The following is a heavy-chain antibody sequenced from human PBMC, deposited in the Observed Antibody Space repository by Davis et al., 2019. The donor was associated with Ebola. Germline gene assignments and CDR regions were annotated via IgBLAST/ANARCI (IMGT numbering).Heavy chain of an antibody. Sequence: GGSLRLSCAASGFTFSSYSMNWARQAPGKGLEWVSSISSSSSYIYYADSVKGRFTISRDNAKNSLYLQMNSLRAEDTAVYYCAGGVAKGGSGYCGYWGQGTLVTVSS. CDR3: AGGVAKGGSGYCGY. CDR1: GFTFSSYS. J-gene: IGHJ4*02. D-gene: IGHD3-22*01. V-gene: IGHV3-21*01. CDR2: ISSSSSYI.